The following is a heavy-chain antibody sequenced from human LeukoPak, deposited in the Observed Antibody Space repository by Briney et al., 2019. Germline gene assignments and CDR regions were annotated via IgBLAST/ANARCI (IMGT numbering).Heavy chain of an antibody. J-gene: IGHJ4*02. Sequence: GGPLRLSCAASGFTFSSYDMHWVRQAPGKGLEWVAIILYDGSNKKYADSVKGRFTTSRDNSKNTLYLQMNSLRAEDTAVYYCARDEWDRIADRHWFFIDYWGQGTLVTVSS. V-gene: IGHV3-30*03. CDR2: ILYDGSNK. CDR1: GFTFSSYD. D-gene: IGHD6-13*01. CDR3: ARDEWDRIADRHWFFIDY.